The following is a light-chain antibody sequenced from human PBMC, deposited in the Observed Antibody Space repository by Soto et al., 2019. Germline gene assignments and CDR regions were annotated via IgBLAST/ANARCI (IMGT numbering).Light chain of an antibody. J-gene: IGKJ1*01. CDR2: WSS. V-gene: IGKV4-1*01. Sequence: DIVMTQSPDSLAVSLGERATINCKSRQSILYNSYNKCYLSWYQQKPGQPPKLLIYWSSTRESGVPDRFSGGGSGTDFTLTISSLQAEDVAIYYCQQSYGTPLTFGQGTKVEIK. CDR1: QSILYNSYNKCY. CDR3: QQSYGTPLT.